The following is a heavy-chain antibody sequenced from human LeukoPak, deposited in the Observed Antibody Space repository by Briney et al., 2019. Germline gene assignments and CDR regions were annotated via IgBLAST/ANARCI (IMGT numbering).Heavy chain of an antibody. CDR3: ARDNPRCCGVIPAKIGDY. CDR1: GFTFSSYS. J-gene: IGHJ4*02. D-gene: IGHD2-15*01. Sequence: PGGSLRLSCAASGFTFSSYSMNWVRQAPGKGLEWVSSISSSSSYIYYADSVKGRFTISRDNAKNSLYLQMNSLRAEDTAVYYCARDNPRCCGVIPAKIGDYWGQGTLVTVSS. V-gene: IGHV3-21*01. CDR2: ISSSSSYI.